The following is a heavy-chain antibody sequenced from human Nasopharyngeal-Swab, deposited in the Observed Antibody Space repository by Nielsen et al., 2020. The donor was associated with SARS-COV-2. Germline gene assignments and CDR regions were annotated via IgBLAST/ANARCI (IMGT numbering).Heavy chain of an antibody. V-gene: IGHV3-23*01. D-gene: IGHD2-15*01. J-gene: IGHJ5*02. Sequence: GESLKISCAASGFIFGSYAMSWVRQAPGKGLEWVSGISGSGDNTYYADSVRGRFIISRDTSRNTLYLQMNSLRAEDTALYYCAKDSGAGFCSAGTCFPTNHWGRGTLVTVSS. CDR2: ISGSGDNT. CDR1: GFIFGSYA. CDR3: AKDSGAGFCSAGTCFPTNH.